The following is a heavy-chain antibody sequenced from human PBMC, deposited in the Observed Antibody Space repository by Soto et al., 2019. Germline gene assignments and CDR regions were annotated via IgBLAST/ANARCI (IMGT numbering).Heavy chain of an antibody. CDR1: GLTFSSSA. J-gene: IGHJ6*02. V-gene: IGHV3-30*03. CDR3: AAETESYFYGMDV. CDR2: ITYDGSHK. Sequence: QVQLVESGGGVVQPGRSLRLSCAASGLTFSSSAMHWVRQAPGKGLEWVALITYDGSHKYYVDSVKGRFTISRDNYKNTLDLKMNSLREEDTAVYYCAAETESYFYGMDVWGQGTTVTVSS.